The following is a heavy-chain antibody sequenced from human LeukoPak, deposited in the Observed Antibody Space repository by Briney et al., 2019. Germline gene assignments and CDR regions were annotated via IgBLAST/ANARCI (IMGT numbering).Heavy chain of an antibody. Sequence: SETLSLTCTVSGYSISSGYYWGWIRQPPGRGVEWSGSIYHSGSTYYIPSLKSRVTISVDTSKNQFSLKLSSVTAADTAVYYCARDALGYCSGGSCGVVWFDPWGQGTLVTVSS. V-gene: IGHV4-38-2*02. D-gene: IGHD2-15*01. CDR3: ARDALGYCSGGSCGVVWFDP. J-gene: IGHJ5*02. CDR1: GYSISSGYY. CDR2: IYHSGST.